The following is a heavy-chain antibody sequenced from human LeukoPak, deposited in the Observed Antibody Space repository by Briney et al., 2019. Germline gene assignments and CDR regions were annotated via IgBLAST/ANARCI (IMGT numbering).Heavy chain of an antibody. V-gene: IGHV3-23*01. J-gene: IGHJ3*02. D-gene: IGHD3-10*01. CDR2: IGGDGGDT. CDR3: VKDMIRMNGEYDAFDI. CDR1: GFTVSDKY. Sequence: GGSLRLSCAASGFTVSDKYMSWVRQVPGKGLEWVSPIGGDGGDTYYADSVKGRFTISRDNFKSTLYLQMNSLRAEDTAVYYCVKDMIRMNGEYDAFDIWGQGTMVTVSS.